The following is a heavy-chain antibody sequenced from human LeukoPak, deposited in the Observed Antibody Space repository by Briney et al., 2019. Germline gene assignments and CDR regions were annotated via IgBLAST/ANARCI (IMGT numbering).Heavy chain of an antibody. V-gene: IGHV4-34*01. D-gene: IGHD5-12*01. J-gene: IGHJ4*02. CDR1: GGSFSGYY. CDR3: ARVGYSGYDYAGNYFDY. CDR2: IDQSGST. Sequence: PSETLSLTCAVYGGSFSGYYWSWIRQPPGKGLEWIGEIDQSGSTNYNPSLKSRVTISIDTSKSQFSLKLSSVTAADTAVYYCARVGYSGYDYAGNYFDYWGQGTLVTVSS.